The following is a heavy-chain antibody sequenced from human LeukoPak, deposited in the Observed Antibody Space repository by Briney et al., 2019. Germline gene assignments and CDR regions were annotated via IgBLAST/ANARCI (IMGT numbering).Heavy chain of an antibody. CDR2: MNGGNGNT. V-gene: IGHV1-3*01. Sequence: ASVKVSCKASGYIFTDYAIHWLRQAPGQRPEWMGWMNGGNGNTKYSQKFQGRITLIRDTSAATAYMELSSLRHDDLAVYYCARGRGTSGSNRDFYYYYYMDVWGKGTTVAVSS. D-gene: IGHD2-15*01. CDR1: GYIFTDYA. CDR3: ARGRGTSGSNRDFYYYYYMDV. J-gene: IGHJ6*03.